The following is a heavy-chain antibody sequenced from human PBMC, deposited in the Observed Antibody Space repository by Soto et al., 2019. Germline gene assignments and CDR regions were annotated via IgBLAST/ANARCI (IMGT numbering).Heavy chain of an antibody. CDR2: IYYSGST. Sequence: SETLSLTCTVSGGSISSSSYYRGWIRQPPVKGLEWIGSIYYSGSTYYNPSLKSRATLSVDTYQTQFSQKLSSVTAVDSAVYYCAILFTDTVVNWFDPWGQVTLVTVSS. J-gene: IGHJ5*02. V-gene: IGHV4-39*01. D-gene: IGHD4-17*01. CDR3: AILFTDTVVNWFDP. CDR1: GGSISSSSYY.